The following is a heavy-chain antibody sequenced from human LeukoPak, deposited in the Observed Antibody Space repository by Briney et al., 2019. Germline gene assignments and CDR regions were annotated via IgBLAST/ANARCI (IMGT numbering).Heavy chain of an antibody. CDR3: AGQDGSPFIFFVDH. CDR2: VSNSGYNT. V-gene: IGHV3-23*01. CDR1: GFSVSSRA. J-gene: IGHJ4*01. D-gene: IGHD1-26*01. Sequence: AESLRLSCAASGFSVSSRAMCWGRQAPRKGQGQDSTVSNSGYNTRYADPVKGRLTTTTDNSQNTPYLQMSSLRTEDTAPYYFAGQDGSPFIFFVDHGGQGGSVTVSP.